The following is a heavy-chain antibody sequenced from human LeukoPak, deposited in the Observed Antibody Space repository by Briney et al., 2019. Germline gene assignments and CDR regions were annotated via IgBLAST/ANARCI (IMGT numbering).Heavy chain of an antibody. D-gene: IGHD3-10*01. J-gene: IGHJ1*01. CDR3: ARVSYGSGTYEYFHR. CDR2: ISSTSSTI. CDR1: GFMFSDYT. Sequence: PGGSLRLSCAASGFMFSDYTMNWVRQDPGKGLEWISYISSTSSTIYYADSVKGRFTISRDNAKNSLYLQMNSLRAEDTAVYYCARVSYGSGTYEYFHRWGQGTLVTVSS. V-gene: IGHV3-48*04.